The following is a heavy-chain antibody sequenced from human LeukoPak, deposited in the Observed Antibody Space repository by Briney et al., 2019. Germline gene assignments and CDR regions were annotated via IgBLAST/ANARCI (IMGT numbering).Heavy chain of an antibody. CDR2: INHSGST. D-gene: IGHD2-2*02. V-gene: IGHV4-34*01. CDR1: GGSFSGYY. J-gene: IGHJ4*02. CDR3: ARGYCSSTSCYTHYFDY. Sequence: SETLSLACAVYGGSFSGYYWSWIRQPPGKGLEWIGEINHSGSTNYNPSLKSRVTISVDTSKNQFSLKLSSVTAADTAVYYCARGYCSSTSCYTHYFDYWGQGTLVTVSS.